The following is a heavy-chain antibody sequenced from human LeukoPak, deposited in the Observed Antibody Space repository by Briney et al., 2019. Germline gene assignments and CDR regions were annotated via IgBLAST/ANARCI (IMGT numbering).Heavy chain of an antibody. CDR1: GYTFTSYG. CDR3: ARVVAEGPYYYYMDV. Sequence: SVKVSCKASGYTFTSYGISWVRQAPGQGLEWMGGIIPIFGTANYAQKFQGRVTITTDESTSTAYMELSSLRSEDTAVYYCARVVAEGPYYYYMDVWGKGTTVTVSS. CDR2: IIPIFGTA. V-gene: IGHV1-69*05. J-gene: IGHJ6*03.